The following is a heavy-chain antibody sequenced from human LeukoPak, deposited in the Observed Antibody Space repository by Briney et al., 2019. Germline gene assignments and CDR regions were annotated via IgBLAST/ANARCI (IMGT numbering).Heavy chain of an antibody. V-gene: IGHV4-34*01. CDR1: GGSFSGYY. CDR2: INHSGST. CDR3: ARGEYGDIVVVPASNWFDP. J-gene: IGHJ5*02. Sequence: SETLSLTCAVYGGSFSGYYWSWIRQPPGKGLEWIGEINHSGSTNYNPSLKSRVTISVDTSKNQFSLKLSSVTAADPAVYYCARGEYGDIVVVPASNWFDPWGQGTLVTVSS. D-gene: IGHD2-2*01.